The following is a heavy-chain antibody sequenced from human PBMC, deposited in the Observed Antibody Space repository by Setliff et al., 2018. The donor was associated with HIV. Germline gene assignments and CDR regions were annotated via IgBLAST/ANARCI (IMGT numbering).Heavy chain of an antibody. CDR1: GFTFRNYG. CDR3: AREAPIQGVTYGFPHFDY. CDR2: ISRDNFVR. V-gene: IGHV3-21*01. J-gene: IGHJ4*02. D-gene: IGHD3-10*01. Sequence: GGSLRLSCAASGFTFRNYGIHWVRQAPGKGLEWVASISRDNFVRFYADSVRGRFNVSRDNAQKSLFLQMNSLKADDTAFYYCAREAPIQGVTYGFPHFDYWGQGALVTVSS.